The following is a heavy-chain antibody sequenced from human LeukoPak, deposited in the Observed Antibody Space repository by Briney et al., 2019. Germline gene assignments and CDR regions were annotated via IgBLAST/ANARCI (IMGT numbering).Heavy chain of an antibody. J-gene: IGHJ4*02. CDR3: AKPLYSGYDFDY. V-gene: IGHV3-74*01. CDR2: INSDGSST. D-gene: IGHD5-12*01. Sequence: GGSLRLSCAASGFTFSSYWMHWVRQAPGKGLVWVSRINSDGSSTRYADSVKGRFTISRDNSKNTLYLQMNSLRAEDTAVYYCAKPLYSGYDFDYWGQGTLVTVSS. CDR1: GFTFSSYW.